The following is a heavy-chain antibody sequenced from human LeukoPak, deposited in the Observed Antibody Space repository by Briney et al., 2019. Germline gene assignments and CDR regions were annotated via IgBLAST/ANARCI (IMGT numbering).Heavy chain of an antibody. D-gene: IGHD2-2*01. CDR1: GGTFSSYA. J-gene: IGHJ5*02. Sequence: SVKVSCKASGGTFSSYAISWVRQAPGQGLEWMGGIIPIFGTANYAQKFQGRVTITADESTSTAYMELSSLRSEDTAVYHCARAKGDYCSSTSCYNWFDPWGQGTLVTVSS. CDR3: ARAKGDYCSSTSCYNWFDP. CDR2: IIPIFGTA. V-gene: IGHV1-69*13.